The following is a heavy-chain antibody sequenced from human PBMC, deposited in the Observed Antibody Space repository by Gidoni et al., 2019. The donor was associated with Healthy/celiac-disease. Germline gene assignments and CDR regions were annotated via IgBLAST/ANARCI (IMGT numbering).Heavy chain of an antibody. V-gene: IGHV3-30-3*01. J-gene: IGHJ4*02. D-gene: IGHD4-17*01. CDR2: ISYDGSNK. CDR3: ARNPSTVTAFDY. Sequence: QVQLVEPGGGVVQPGSSLRLSCAASGFTFSSYAMHWVRQAPGKGLGWVAVISYDGSNKYYADSVKGRFTISRDNSKNTLYLQMNSLRAEDTAVYYCARNPSTVTAFDYWGQGTLVTVSS. CDR1: GFTFSSYA.